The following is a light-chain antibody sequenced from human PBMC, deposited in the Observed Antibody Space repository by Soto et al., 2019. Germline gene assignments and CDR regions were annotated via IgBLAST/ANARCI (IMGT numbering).Light chain of an antibody. V-gene: IGLV2-14*01. J-gene: IGLJ2*01. CDR3: SSYTTSTSFIL. Sequence: QSALTQPASVSGSPGQSITISCTGTSSDICNYDFVSWYQQVPGTAPKAMIYEVSSRPSGVSNRFSGSKSGNTASLTISALQAEDEAYYYRSSYTTSTSFILFGGGTKLTVL. CDR1: SSDICNYDF. CDR2: EVS.